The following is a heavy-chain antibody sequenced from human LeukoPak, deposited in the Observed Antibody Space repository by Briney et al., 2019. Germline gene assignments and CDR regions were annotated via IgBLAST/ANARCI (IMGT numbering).Heavy chain of an antibody. CDR3: ARGAGGTTDAFDI. V-gene: IGHV3-48*01. J-gene: IGHJ3*02. CDR2: ISSSSSTI. Sequence: PGGSLRLSCAASGFTFSSYSMNWVRQAPGKGLEWVSYISSSSSTIYYADSVKGRFTISRDDAKNSLYLQMNSLRAEDTAVYYCARGAGGTTDAFDIWGQGQWSPSLQ. D-gene: IGHD1-7*01. CDR1: GFTFSSYS.